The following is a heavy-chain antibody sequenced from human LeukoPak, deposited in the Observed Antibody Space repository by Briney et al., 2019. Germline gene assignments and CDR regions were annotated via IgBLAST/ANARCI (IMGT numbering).Heavy chain of an antibody. CDR2: IHPEGNEK. CDR1: GFTFSNFW. V-gene: IGHV3-7*04. J-gene: IGHJ4*02. Sequence: GGSLRLSCAVSGFTFSNFWMSWVRQAPGRGLEWVANIHPEGNEKYHVESVKGRFTISRDNAKNSLFLQMNGLRVEDTAVYYCARGDAFSGDHWGQGPLVTVSS. CDR3: ARGDAFSGDH.